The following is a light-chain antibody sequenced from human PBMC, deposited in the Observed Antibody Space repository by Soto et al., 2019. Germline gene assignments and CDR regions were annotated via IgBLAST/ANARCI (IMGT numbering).Light chain of an antibody. V-gene: IGKV3-15*01. CDR3: QQYDNWPPT. CDR1: QSVSSN. J-gene: IGKJ4*01. CDR2: GAS. Sequence: EIVMTQSPATLSVSPGERATLSCRASQSVSSNLAWYQQKPGQAPRLLIYGASTRATGVPASFRGSGSGTEFTLTINGLQSEDFALYWCQQYDNWPPTFGGGTKVEIK.